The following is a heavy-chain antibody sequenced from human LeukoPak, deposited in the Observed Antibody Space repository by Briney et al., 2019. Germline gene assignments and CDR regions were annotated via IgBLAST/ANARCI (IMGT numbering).Heavy chain of an antibody. D-gene: IGHD2/OR15-2a*01. CDR3: VSFYETY. V-gene: IGHV3-74*01. Sequence: GGSLRLSCAASGNYWMHWVRQVPGKGLVWVSHINSDGSWTSYADSVKGRFTISKDNAKNTAYLQMNSLRAEDTAAYYCVSFYETYWGRGTLVTVSS. CDR2: INSDGSWT. J-gene: IGHJ4*02. CDR1: GNYW.